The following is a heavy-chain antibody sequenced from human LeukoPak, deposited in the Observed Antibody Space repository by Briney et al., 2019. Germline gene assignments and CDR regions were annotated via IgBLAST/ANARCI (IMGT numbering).Heavy chain of an antibody. CDR2: IYPGDSDT. CDR3: ARRSVAVASPFDY. V-gene: IGHV5-51*01. D-gene: IGHD6-19*01. Sequence: GESLKISCKGSTYSFTTYWIGWVRQMPGKGLEWMGIIYPGDSDTRYSPSFQGQVTISADKSISTAYLQWSSLKASDTAVYYCARRSVAVASPFDYWGQGTLITVSS. J-gene: IGHJ4*02. CDR1: TYSFTTYW.